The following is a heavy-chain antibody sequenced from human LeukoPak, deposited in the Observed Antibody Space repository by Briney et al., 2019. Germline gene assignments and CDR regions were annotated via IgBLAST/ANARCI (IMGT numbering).Heavy chain of an antibody. V-gene: IGHV3-7*01. CDR1: GFTFSSYW. J-gene: IGHJ4*02. Sequence: GGSLRLSCAASGFTFSSYWMSWVRQAPGKGLEWVANIKQDGSEKYYVDSVKGRFTISRDNAKNSLYLQMNSLRAEDTAVYYCAGDFYHGEFDYWGQGTLVTVSS. CDR2: IKQDGSEK. CDR3: AGDFYHGEFDY. D-gene: IGHD3-10*01.